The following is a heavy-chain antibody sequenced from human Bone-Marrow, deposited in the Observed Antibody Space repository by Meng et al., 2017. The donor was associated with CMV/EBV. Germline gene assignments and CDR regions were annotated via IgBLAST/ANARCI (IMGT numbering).Heavy chain of an antibody. D-gene: IGHD1-26*01. V-gene: IGHV3-30*04. Sequence: SCAASGFTFSSYAMHWVRQAPGKGLEWVAVISYDGSNKYYADSVKGRFTISRDNSKNTLYLQMNSLRAEDTAVYYCASGTYFDYWGQGTLVTVSS. CDR1: GFTFSSYA. CDR3: ASGTYFDY. CDR2: ISYDGSNK. J-gene: IGHJ4*02.